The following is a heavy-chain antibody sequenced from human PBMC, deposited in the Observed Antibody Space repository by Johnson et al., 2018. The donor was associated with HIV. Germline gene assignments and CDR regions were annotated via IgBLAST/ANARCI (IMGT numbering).Heavy chain of an antibody. CDR2: LSYDGSTK. D-gene: IGHD3-22*01. V-gene: IGHV3-30*04. CDR3: ARVYYYDNKDGFES. J-gene: IGHJ3*02. Sequence: QVQLVESGGGVVQPGRSLGLSCAASGFSFSSYAMHWVRQAPGKGLEWVASLSYDGSTKDYADSVKGRFTISRDISKNLLYLQMNSLRTEDTAVYYCARVYYYDNKDGFESWGQGTTVTVSS. CDR1: GFSFSSYA.